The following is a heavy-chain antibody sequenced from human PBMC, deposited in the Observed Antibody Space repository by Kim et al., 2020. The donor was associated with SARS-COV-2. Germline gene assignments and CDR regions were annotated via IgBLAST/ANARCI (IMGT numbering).Heavy chain of an antibody. D-gene: IGHD4-4*01. J-gene: IGHJ4*02. Sequence: TTYSQKFQGQVTITRDTSANTAYMDLRSLTFEDTAIYYCARDMNPTVYDYWGQGTLVTVSS. CDR2: T. V-gene: IGHV1-3*01. CDR3: ARDMNPTVYDY.